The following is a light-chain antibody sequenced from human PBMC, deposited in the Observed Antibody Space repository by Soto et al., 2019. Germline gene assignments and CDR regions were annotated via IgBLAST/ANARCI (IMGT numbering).Light chain of an antibody. CDR1: SSDIGRYNY. V-gene: IGLV2-14*01. Sequence: QSALTQPASVSGSPGQSITISCTGTSSDIGRYNYVSWYQQHPGKVPKLIISEVRNRPSGVSDRFSGSKSGNSASLTISGLQAGEEADYYCSSYTSTSTQVFGSGTKGTVL. J-gene: IGLJ1*01. CDR2: EVR. CDR3: SSYTSTSTQV.